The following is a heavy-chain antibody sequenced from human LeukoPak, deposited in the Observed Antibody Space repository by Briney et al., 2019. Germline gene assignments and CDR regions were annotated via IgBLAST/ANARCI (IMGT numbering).Heavy chain of an antibody. J-gene: IGHJ3*02. CDR2: IYYSGST. V-gene: IGHV4-59*01. CDR1: GGSISSYY. CDR3: ARYIVSYPHDAFDT. Sequence: SETLSLTCTVSGGSISSYYWSWIRQPPGKGLEWIGYIYYSGSTSYNPSLESRVTISVDTSKKQFSLKLSSVTAADTAFYYCARYIVSYPHDAFDTWGQGTMVTVSS. D-gene: IGHD1-26*01.